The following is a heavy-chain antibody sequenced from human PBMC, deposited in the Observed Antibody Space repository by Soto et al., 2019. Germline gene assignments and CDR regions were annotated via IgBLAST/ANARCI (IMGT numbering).Heavy chain of an antibody. V-gene: IGHV3-9*01. CDR3: AKDSTYCGGDCYSYYFDY. CDR2: ISWNSGSI. Sequence: GGSLRLSCAASGFTFDDYAMHWVRQAPGKGLEWVSGISWNSGSIGYADSVKGRFTISRDNAKNSLYLQMNSLRAEDTALYYCAKDSTYCGGDCYSYYFDYWGQGTLVTVSS. J-gene: IGHJ4*02. D-gene: IGHD2-21*02. CDR1: GFTFDDYA.